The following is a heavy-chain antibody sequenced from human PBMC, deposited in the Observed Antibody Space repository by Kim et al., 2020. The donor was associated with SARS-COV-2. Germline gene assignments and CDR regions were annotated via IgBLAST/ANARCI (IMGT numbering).Heavy chain of an antibody. CDR2: ISYDGSNK. J-gene: IGHJ6*02. CDR1: GFTFSSYA. Sequence: GGSLRLSCAASGFTFSSYAMHWVRQAPGKGLEWVAVISYDGSNKYYADSVKGRFTISRDNSKNTLYLQMNSLRAEDTAVYYCASLITMVRGVPDVWGQGTTVTVSS. V-gene: IGHV3-30*04. CDR3: ASLITMVRGVPDV. D-gene: IGHD3-10*01.